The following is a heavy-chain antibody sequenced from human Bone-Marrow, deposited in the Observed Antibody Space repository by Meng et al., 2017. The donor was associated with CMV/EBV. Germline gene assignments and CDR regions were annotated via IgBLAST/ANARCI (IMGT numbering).Heavy chain of an antibody. J-gene: IGHJ4*02. CDR2: IIPAFDKI. CDR3: ARENPAAALNY. V-gene: IGHV1-69*05. CDR1: GNTFSNHG. Sequence: SCKASGNTFSNHGISWVRQAPGQGLEWIGGIIPAFDKINYAQRFQGRVTFTTDESATTAYMELSSLRFDDTAIYYCARENPAAALNYWGQGTLVTVSS. D-gene: IGHD6-13*01.